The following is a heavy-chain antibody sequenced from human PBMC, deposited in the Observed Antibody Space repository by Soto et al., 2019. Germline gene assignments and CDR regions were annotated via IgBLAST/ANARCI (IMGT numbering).Heavy chain of an antibody. D-gene: IGHD1-26*01. CDR2: ITPFSGDV. CDR3: ASGGAGSGPFTWELPDH. CDR1: GNTFTYRY. J-gene: IGHJ4*02. V-gene: IGHV1-45*02. Sequence: QMQLVQSGAEVQRTGSTVTVSCKALGNTFTYRYLHWVRQAPGQALEWMGWITPFSGDVHYAQKFQERVTITGDRSINTAYMRMSSLRPEDTAMYYCASGGAGSGPFTWELPDHWGQGTLVTVSS.